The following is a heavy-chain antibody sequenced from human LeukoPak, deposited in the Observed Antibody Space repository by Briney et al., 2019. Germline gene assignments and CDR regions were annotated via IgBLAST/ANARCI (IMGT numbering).Heavy chain of an antibody. V-gene: IGHV3-30*12. CDR2: ISFDETKE. D-gene: IGHD2-2*01. J-gene: IGHJ4*02. CDR1: GFTFSSYG. CDR3: ARAGVRYCSSTSCYRGLFDY. Sequence: GGSLRLSCATSGFTFSSYGMHWVRQAPGKGLEWMAFISFDETKEYYGDSVKGRFTISRDNAKNSLYLQMNSLRAEDTAVYYCARAGVRYCSSTSCYRGLFDYWGQGTLVTVSS.